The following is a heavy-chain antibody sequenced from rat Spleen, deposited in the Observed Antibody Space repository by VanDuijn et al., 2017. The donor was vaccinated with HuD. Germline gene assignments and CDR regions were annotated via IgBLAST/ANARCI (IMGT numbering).Heavy chain of an antibody. D-gene: IGHD1-12*02. CDR2: IIYDGSKT. J-gene: IGHJ2*01. CDR3: TTDTFYDGTYYPGGFDY. Sequence: EVQLVESGGGLVQPGRSLKLSCAASGFTFSDYNMAWVRQAPKKGLEWVATIIYDGSKTYYRDSVKGRCTISRDNAKSTLYLQLDSLRSEDTATYYCTTDTFYDGTYYPGGFDYWGQGVMVTVSS. V-gene: IGHV5S10*01. CDR1: GFTFSDYN.